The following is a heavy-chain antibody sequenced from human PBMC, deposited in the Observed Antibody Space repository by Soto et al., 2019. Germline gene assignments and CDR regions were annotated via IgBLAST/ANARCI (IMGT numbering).Heavy chain of an antibody. D-gene: IGHD3-10*01. J-gene: IGHJ6*02. Sequence: QVQLVESGGGVVQPGRSLRLSCAASGFIFIRFGMHWVRQAPGKGLEWVAVISYDGNKKYYTDSVKGRFTISRDNSKNTLFLQMNSLRAEDTAVYYCAKIHDPRAFYYQAMDVWGQGTTVTVSS. V-gene: IGHV3-30*18. CDR3: AKIHDPRAFYYQAMDV. CDR1: GFIFIRFG. CDR2: ISYDGNKK.